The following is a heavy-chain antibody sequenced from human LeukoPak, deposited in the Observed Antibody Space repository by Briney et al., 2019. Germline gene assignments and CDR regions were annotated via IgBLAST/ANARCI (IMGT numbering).Heavy chain of an antibody. V-gene: IGHV4-4*02. Sequence: PSETLSLTCAVSGGSISSSNWWSWVRQPPGKGLEWIGEIYHSGSTNYNPSLKSRVTISVDTSKNQFSLKLSSVTAADTAVYYCARYYDFWSGRRDDDAFDIWGQGTMVTVSS. CDR1: GGSISSSNW. J-gene: IGHJ3*02. CDR2: IYHSGST. D-gene: IGHD3-3*01. CDR3: ARYYDFWSGRRDDDAFDI.